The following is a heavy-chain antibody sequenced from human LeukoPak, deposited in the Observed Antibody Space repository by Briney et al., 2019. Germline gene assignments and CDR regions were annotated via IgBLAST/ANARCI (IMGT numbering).Heavy chain of an antibody. D-gene: IGHD5-24*01. CDR3: AGRDGYNFDAFDI. CDR1: GGTFSSYA. CDR2: IIPILGIA. Sequence: SVKVSCKASGGTFSSYAISWVRQAPGQGLEWMGRIIPILGIANYAQKFQGRVTITADKSTSTAYMELSSLRSEDTAVYYCAGRDGYNFDAFDIWGQGTMVTVSS. V-gene: IGHV1-69*04. J-gene: IGHJ3*02.